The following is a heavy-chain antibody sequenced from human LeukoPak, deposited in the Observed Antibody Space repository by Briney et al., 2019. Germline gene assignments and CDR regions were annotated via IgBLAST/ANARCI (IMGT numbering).Heavy chain of an antibody. CDR2: INHSGST. J-gene: IGHJ1*01. D-gene: IGHD3-22*01. Sequence: SETLSLTCAVYGGSFSGYYWSWIRQPPGKGLEWIGEINHSGSTNYNPSLKSRVTISVDTSKNQFSLKLSSVTAADTAVYYCARNGRNYYDSSGLGYFQHWGQGTLVTVSS. V-gene: IGHV4-34*09. CDR1: GGSFSGYY. CDR3: ARNGRNYYDSSGLGYFQH.